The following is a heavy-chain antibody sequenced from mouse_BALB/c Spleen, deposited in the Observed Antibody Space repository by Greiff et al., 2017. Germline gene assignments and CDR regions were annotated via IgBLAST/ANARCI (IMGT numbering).Heavy chain of an antibody. CDR1: GFTFNTNA. D-gene: IGHD2-10*01. CDR3: VRDAYYGIAY. J-gene: IGHJ3*01. CDR2: IRSKSNIYAT. V-gene: IGHV10S3*01. Sequence: TGGGLVQPKGSLKLSCAASGFTFNTNAMNWVRQAPGKGLEWVARIRSKSNIYATYYADSVKDRFTISRDDSQSMLYLQMNNLKTEDTAMYYCVRDAYYGIAYWGQGTLVTVSA.